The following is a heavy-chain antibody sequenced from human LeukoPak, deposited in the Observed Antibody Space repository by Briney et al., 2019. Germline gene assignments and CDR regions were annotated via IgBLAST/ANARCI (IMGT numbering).Heavy chain of an antibody. D-gene: IGHD3-10*01. V-gene: IGHV1-2*02. J-gene: IGHJ4*02. CDR3: ARDAYGFASYPDH. CDR2: INLNSGGT. CDR1: GYTVTRYD. Sequence: ASGRLSCKAAGYTVTRYDMHRGGRARGQGGGGMGWINLNSGGTPYAQKFQGRVTLTRDTSISTAFLELTRLRSDDTAVYYCARDAYGFASYPDHWAKGTLVPVSS.